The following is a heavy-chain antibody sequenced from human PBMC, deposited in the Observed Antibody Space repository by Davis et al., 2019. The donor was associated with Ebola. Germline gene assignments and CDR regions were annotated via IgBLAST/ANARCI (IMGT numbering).Heavy chain of an antibody. V-gene: IGHV4-59*12. CDR3: ATGGAMVRRYYYYGMDV. D-gene: IGHD5-18*01. CDR1: GASISAYY. J-gene: IGHJ6*02. Sequence: MPSETLSLTCTVSGASISAYYWSWIRQPPGKGLEWIGYVHYTGATHYNASLKSRVTISVDTSNNQFSLILNSVTAADTAMYYCATGGAMVRRYYYYGMDVWGQGTTVTVSS. CDR2: VHYTGAT.